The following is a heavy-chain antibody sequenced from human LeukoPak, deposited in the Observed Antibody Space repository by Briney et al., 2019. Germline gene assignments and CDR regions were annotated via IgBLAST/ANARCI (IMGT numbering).Heavy chain of an antibody. V-gene: IGHV4-34*01. CDR2: INHSGST. Sequence: SETLSLTCAVYGGSFSGYYWSWIRQPPGKGLEWIGEINHSGSTNYNPSLKSRVTISVDTSKNQFSLKLSSVTAADTAVYYCARVLGPLTTVVRNYWYFDLWGRGTLVTVSS. CDR1: GGSFSGYY. D-gene: IGHD4-23*01. CDR3: ARVLGPLTTVVRNYWYFDL. J-gene: IGHJ2*01.